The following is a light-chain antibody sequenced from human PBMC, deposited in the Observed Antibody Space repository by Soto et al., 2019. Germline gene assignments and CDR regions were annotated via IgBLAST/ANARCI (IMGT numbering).Light chain of an antibody. CDR2: AAS. CDR3: QLYGSSSTWT. Sequence: EIVLTQSPGTLSLSPGERATLSCRASQSVSSVYLAWYQHKPGQPPTLLIYAASSRVTGIPDRFSGSGSGTDFTLTISRLEPEDFAVYYCQLYGSSSTWTFGQGTKVEIK. V-gene: IGKV3-20*01. J-gene: IGKJ1*01. CDR1: QSVSSVY.